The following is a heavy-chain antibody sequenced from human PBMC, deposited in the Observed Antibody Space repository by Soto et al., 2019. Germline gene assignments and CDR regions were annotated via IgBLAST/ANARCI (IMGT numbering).Heavy chain of an antibody. V-gene: IGHV4-61*01. J-gene: IGHJ6*02. D-gene: IGHD3-3*01. CDR1: GDSVTSINFY. Sequence: PSETLSLTCTVSGDSVTSINFYWSWIRQSPGKSLEWIGFINYNGNTNYNPSLRSRVTISINTHQNQFTLTLRYVTAADTDRYYCGRKFFGNYYYQYEIDLWGQGTAVTVSS. CDR3: GRKFFGNYYYQYEIDL. CDR2: INYNGNT.